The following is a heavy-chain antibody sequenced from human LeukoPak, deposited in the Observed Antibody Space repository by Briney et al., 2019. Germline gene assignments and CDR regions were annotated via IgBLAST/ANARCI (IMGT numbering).Heavy chain of an antibody. D-gene: IGHD1-26*01. CDR2: ISGSGGST. CDR1: GFTFGDYA. Sequence: PGGSLRLSCTASGFTFGDYAMSWVRQAPGKGLEWASAISGSGGSTYYADSVKGRFTISRDNSKNTLYLQMNSLRAEDTAVYYCAKETYYPGYFDYWGQGTLVTVSS. J-gene: IGHJ4*02. CDR3: AKETYYPGYFDY. V-gene: IGHV3-23*01.